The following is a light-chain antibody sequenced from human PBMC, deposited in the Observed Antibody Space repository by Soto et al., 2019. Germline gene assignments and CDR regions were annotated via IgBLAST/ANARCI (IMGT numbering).Light chain of an antibody. CDR2: AAS. Sequence: DIPMTQSPSSLSASVGDRVTITCRASQSISSYLNWYQQKPGKAPKLLIYAASSLQSGVPSNFSGSGSGTDFTLTISSLHPEDLATYYCQQSYSTPYTFGQGTKLEIK. CDR3: QQSYSTPYT. CDR1: QSISSY. J-gene: IGKJ2*01. V-gene: IGKV1-39*01.